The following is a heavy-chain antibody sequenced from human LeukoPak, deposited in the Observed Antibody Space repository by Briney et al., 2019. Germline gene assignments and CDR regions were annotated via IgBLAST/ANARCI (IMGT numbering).Heavy chain of an antibody. CDR3: ARDPVGDYGDY. D-gene: IGHD4-17*01. J-gene: IGHJ4*02. V-gene: IGHV4-38-2*02. CDR1: GYSISSGYY. Sequence: PSETLSLTCAVSGYSISSGYYWDWIRQPPGKGLEWIGSIFHSGSTYYNPSLKSRVTISVDTSKNQLSLKLSSVTAADTAVYYCARDPVGDYGDYWGQGTLVTVSS. CDR2: IFHSGST.